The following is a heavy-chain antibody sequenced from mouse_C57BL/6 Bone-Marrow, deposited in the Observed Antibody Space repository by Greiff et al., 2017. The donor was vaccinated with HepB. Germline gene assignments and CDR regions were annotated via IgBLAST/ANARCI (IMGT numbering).Heavy chain of an antibody. CDR3: ARHGKDYYGSSSYYYAMDY. V-gene: IGHV2-6-1*01. Sequence: VQRVESGPGLVAPSQSLSITCTVSGFSLTSYGVHWVRQPPGKGLEWLVVIWSDGSTTYNSALKSRLSISKDNSKSQVFLKMNSLQTDDTAMYYCARHGKDYYGSSSYYYAMDYWGQGTSVTVSS. J-gene: IGHJ4*01. D-gene: IGHD1-1*01. CDR2: IWSDGST. CDR1: GFSLTSYG.